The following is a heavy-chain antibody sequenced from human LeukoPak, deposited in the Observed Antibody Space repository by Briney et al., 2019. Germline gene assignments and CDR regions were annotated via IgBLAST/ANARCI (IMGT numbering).Heavy chain of an antibody. CDR3: ATEGFLIGYHGFDA. CDR2: IKRKAAGGPR. V-gene: IGHV3-15*01. Sequence: GGSLRLSCATSGFAFSDAWVSWVRQAPGKGLEWVGRIKRKAAGGPRGFAAPVNGRFTISREDSKNTLNLQMKSLKTDCTAVCFCATEGFLIGYHGFDAWGQGTMVVVSS. J-gene: IGHJ3*01. D-gene: IGHD3-9*01. CDR1: GFAFSDAW.